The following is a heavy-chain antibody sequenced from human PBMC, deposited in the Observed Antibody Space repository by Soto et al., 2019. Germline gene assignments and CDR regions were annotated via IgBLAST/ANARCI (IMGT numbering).Heavy chain of an antibody. CDR3: ARGRRRAGDY. V-gene: IGHV4-34*01. CDR1: GGSGRGKH. J-gene: IGHJ4*02. D-gene: IGHD3-10*01. Sequence: KPSETLSLTVDVLGGSGRGKHWSWIRQRPGKGLEWIGEINHIGGTNYNPSLKSRVTISVDTSKNQFSLKLSSVTAAETAVYYCARGRRRAGDYWGQGTLVTVSS. CDR2: INHIGGT.